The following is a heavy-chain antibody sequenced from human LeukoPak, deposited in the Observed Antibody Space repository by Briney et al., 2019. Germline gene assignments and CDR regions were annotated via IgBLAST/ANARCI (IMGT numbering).Heavy chain of an antibody. CDR2: IYSDDTT. CDR3: ARGDGYYGSGSYYNY. J-gene: IGHJ4*02. CDR1: GFTVSGNY. V-gene: IGHV3-53*01. D-gene: IGHD3-10*01. Sequence: GGSLRLSCAVSGFTVSGNYMSWIRQAPGKGLEWVSLIYSDDTTLYADSVKGRFTISRDNAKNSLYLQMNSLRAEDTAVYYCARGDGYYGSGSYYNYWGQGTLVTVSS.